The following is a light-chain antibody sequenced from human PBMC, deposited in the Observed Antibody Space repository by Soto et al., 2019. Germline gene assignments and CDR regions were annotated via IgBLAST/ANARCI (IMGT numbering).Light chain of an antibody. CDR2: KAS. V-gene: IGKV1-5*03. J-gene: IGKJ1*01. CDR3: QHYNSYSAS. Sequence: DIQMTQSPSTLTGSVGDRVTIACRASQTISSWLAWYQQKPGKAPKLLIYKASTLKSGVPSRFRGRGSGTGFTLSISSLHPDYFATYYCQHYNSYSASFGQGTKVVLK. CDR1: QTISSW.